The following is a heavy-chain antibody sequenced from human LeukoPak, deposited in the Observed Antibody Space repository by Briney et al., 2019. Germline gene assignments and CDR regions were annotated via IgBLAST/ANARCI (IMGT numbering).Heavy chain of an antibody. D-gene: IGHD2-21*01. V-gene: IGHV4-4*02. J-gene: IGHJ4*02. Sequence: SETLSLTCAVSGGSISSSNWWSWVRQPPGKGLEWIGEIYHSGSTNYNPSLKSRVTMSVDKSKNQFSLKLSSVTAADTAVYYCARVYSRAHFDYWGQGTLVTVSS. CDR3: ARVYSRAHFDY. CDR1: GGSISSSNW. CDR2: IYHSGST.